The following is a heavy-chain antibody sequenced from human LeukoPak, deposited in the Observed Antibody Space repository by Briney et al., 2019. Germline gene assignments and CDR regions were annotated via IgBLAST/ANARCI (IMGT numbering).Heavy chain of an antibody. Sequence: SETLSLTCSVSGGSISSSSCFWGWIRQPPGKGLEWIASVHHSGSTYYNPSLKSRLTISVDTSKNQFSLKLNSVTAADTAVYYCASFYCSGGSCYQYYSYYYMDVWGKGTTVTISS. CDR2: VHHSGST. V-gene: IGHV4-39*01. J-gene: IGHJ6*03. D-gene: IGHD2-15*01. CDR1: GGSISSSSCF. CDR3: ASFYCSGGSCYQYYSYYYMDV.